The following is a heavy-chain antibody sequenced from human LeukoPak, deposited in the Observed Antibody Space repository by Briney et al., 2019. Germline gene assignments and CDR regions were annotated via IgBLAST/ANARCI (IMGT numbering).Heavy chain of an antibody. D-gene: IGHD6-6*01. CDR3: ARGRYSSSYDFDY. CDR2: VNSGGSST. V-gene: IGHV3-74*01. Sequence: GGSLRLSCAASGFTFSSHWMHWVRQAPGKGLVWVSRVNSGGSSTSYADSARGRFTISRDDAKNTLSLQMSSLRAEDTAVYYCARGRYSSSYDFDYWGQGTLVIVSS. J-gene: IGHJ4*02. CDR1: GFTFSSHW.